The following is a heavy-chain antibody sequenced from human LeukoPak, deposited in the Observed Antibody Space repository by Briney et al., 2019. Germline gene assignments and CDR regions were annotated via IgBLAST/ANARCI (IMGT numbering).Heavy chain of an antibody. CDR3: ARGRRIIVGATNAGDFFDY. V-gene: IGHV1-2*02. CDR1: GYTFTGYF. D-gene: IGHD1-26*01. CDR2: INPNSGST. Sequence: ASVKVSCKASGYTFTGYFMHWVRQAPGQGLEWMGWINPNSGSTKYAQKFQGRVTMTRDTSISTAYVELTSLRSDDTAVYYCARGRRIIVGATNAGDFFDYWGQGPLVTVSS. J-gene: IGHJ4*02.